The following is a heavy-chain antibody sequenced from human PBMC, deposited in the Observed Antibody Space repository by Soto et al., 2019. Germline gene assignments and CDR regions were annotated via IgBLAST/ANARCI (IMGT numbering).Heavy chain of an antibody. V-gene: IGHV4-59*01. CDR3: ARVRSNLFDY. Sequence: SETLSLTCTVSGDSISTFYWSWIRQPPGKGLEWIGYIHYSGSTNYNPSLKSQVIISVDTSKNQFSLKLSSVTAADTAVYFCARVRSNLFDYWGQGTLVTV. CDR2: IHYSGST. D-gene: IGHD3-3*01. J-gene: IGHJ4*02. CDR1: GDSISTFY.